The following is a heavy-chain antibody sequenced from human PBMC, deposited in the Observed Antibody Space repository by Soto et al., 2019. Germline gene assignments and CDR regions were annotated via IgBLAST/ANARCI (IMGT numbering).Heavy chain of an antibody. CDR2: IIPIFGTA. D-gene: IGHD6-13*01. V-gene: IGHV1-69*12. CDR1: GGTFSSYA. CDR3: ANRWMESIAAAGATWFDP. Sequence: QVQLVQSGAEVKKPGSSVKVSCKASGGTFSSYAISWVRQAPGQGLEWMGGIIPIFGTANYAQKFQGRVTITADESTSTAYMELSSLRSEDTAVYYCANRWMESIAAAGATWFDPWGQGTLVTVSS. J-gene: IGHJ5*02.